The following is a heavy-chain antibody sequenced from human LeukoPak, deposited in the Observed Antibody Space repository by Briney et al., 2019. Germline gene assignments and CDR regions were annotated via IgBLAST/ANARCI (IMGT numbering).Heavy chain of an antibody. CDR1: GDSINSGSYH. J-gene: IGHJ4*02. CDR3: ARDGSH. CDR2: IQHSGNT. V-gene: IGHV4-39*02. Sequence: SETLSLTCTVSGDSINSGSYHWGWIRQPPGKGLEWFGSIQHSGNTYYNPSLKSRLTISVDTSKNQFSLKLNSVTAADTAVYYCARDGSHWGQGTLVTVSS. D-gene: IGHD2-2*03.